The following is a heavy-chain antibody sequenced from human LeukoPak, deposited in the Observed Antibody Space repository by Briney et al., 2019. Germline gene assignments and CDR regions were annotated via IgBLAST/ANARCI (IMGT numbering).Heavy chain of an antibody. CDR1: GGTFSSYA. D-gene: IGHD3-3*01. CDR3: ARVEGYYYYYYMDV. V-gene: IGHV1-69*05. J-gene: IGHJ6*03. CDR2: IIPIFGTA. Sequence: SVKVSCKASGGTFSSYAISWVRQAPGQGLEWMGGIIPIFGTANYAQKFQGRVTITTDESTSTAYMEPSSLRSEDTAVYYCARVEGYYYYYYMDVWGKGTTVTVSS.